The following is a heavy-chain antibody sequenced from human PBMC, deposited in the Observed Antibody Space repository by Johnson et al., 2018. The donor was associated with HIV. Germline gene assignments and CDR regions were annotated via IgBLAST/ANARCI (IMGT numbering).Heavy chain of an antibody. CDR1: GFTVSSNY. J-gene: IGHJ3*02. V-gene: IGHV3-66*01. CDR2: IYSGGST. Sequence: EVQLVESGGGLVQPGGSLRLSCAASGFTVSSNYMNWVRQAPGKGLEWVSVIYSGGSTYYADSVKGRFTISRDNSKNTLYLQMNSLRADDTAIYYCARAYSYGAFDIWGQGTMVTVSS. CDR3: ARAYSYGAFDI. D-gene: IGHD3-16*01.